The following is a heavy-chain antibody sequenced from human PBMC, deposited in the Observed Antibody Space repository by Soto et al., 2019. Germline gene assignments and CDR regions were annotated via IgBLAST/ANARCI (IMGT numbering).Heavy chain of an antibody. J-gene: IGHJ5*02. D-gene: IGHD3-3*01. V-gene: IGHV4-34*01. CDR2: INHSGST. CDR3: ARGDKYYDFWSGYYTWFDP. Sequence: SETLSLTCAVYGGSLSVYDWSWIRQPTGKGLEWIGEINHSGSTNYNPSLKSRVTISVDTSKNQFSLKLSSVTAADTAVYYCARGDKYYDFWSGYYTWFDPWGQGTLVTVSS. CDR1: GGSLSVYD.